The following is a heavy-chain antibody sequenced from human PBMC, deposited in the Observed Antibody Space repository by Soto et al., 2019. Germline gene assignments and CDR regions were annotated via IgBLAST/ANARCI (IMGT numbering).Heavy chain of an antibody. D-gene: IGHD4-17*01. J-gene: IGHJ1*01. CDR1: GFSVSSTY. V-gene: IGHV3-53*01. CDR3: ARALGTVTKDF. Sequence: EVQLVESGGGLIQPGGSLRLSCKASGFSVSSTYMSWVRQVPGKGLEWVSSLYENDDTYYAESVRGRFTISRDSSKNSLYLQMSSLSADDTAVYYCARALGTVTKDFWGQGTLVTVSS. CDR2: LYENDDT.